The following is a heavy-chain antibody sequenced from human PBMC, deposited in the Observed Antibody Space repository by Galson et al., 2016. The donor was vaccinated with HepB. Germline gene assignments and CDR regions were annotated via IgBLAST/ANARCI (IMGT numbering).Heavy chain of an antibody. V-gene: IGHV3-49*03. J-gene: IGHJ4*02. CDR3: ARLLEDQ. D-gene: IGHD2-2*01. CDR2: IRRKADYGTT. Sequence: CAVSGFTFGDYAINWFRQAPGKGLEWVGFIRRKADYGTTEYAASVEGRFTISRDDSKSIAYLQMSSLKTEDTAVYYCARLLEDQWGQGTLVTVSS. CDR1: GFTFGDYA.